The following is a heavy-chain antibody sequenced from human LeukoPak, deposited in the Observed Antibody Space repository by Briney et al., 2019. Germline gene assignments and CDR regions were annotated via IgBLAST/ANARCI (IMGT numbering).Heavy chain of an antibody. J-gene: IGHJ1*01. D-gene: IGHD3-22*01. CDR2: ISGSGGST. Sequence: PGGSLRLSCAASGFTFSSYAMSWVRQAPGKGLEWVSAISGSGGSTYYADSVKGRFTISRDNSKNTLYLQMNSLRAEDTAVYYCAKVYSSGYYYASGPSKYFQHWGQGTLVTVST. V-gene: IGHV3-23*01. CDR1: GFTFSSYA. CDR3: AKVYSSGYYYASGPSKYFQH.